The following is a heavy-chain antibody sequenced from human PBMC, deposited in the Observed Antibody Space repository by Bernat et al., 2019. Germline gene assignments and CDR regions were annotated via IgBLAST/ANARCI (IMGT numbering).Heavy chain of an antibody. D-gene: IGHD6-19*01. CDR1: GYTFTVYY. V-gene: IGHV1-2*04. CDR3: ARDPADSSGWPYWYFDL. Sequence: QVQLVQSGAEVKKPGASVKVSCKASGYTFTVYYMHWVRQAPGQGLEWMGWINPNSGGTNYAQKFQGWVTMTRDTSISTAYMELSRLRSDDTAVYYCARDPADSSGWPYWYFDLWGRGTLVTVSS. J-gene: IGHJ2*01. CDR2: INPNSGGT.